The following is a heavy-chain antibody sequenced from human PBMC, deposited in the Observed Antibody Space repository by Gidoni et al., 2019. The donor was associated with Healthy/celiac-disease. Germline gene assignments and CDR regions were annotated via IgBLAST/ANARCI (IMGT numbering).Heavy chain of an antibody. V-gene: IGHV1-2*02. CDR1: GYTFTGYY. CDR3: ARLTTPYSSSWYPFDY. CDR2: INPNSGGT. J-gene: IGHJ4*02. D-gene: IGHD6-13*01. Sequence: QVQLVQSGAEVTKPGASVKVSCKASGYTFTGYYMHWLRQAPGQGLAWRGWINPNSGGTNYAQKFQGRVTMTRDTSISTAYMELSRLRSDDTAVYYCARLTTPYSSSWYPFDYWGQGTLVTVSS.